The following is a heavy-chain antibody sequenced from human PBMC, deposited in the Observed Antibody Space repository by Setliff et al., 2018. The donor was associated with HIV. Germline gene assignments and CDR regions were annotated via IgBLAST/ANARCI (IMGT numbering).Heavy chain of an antibody. CDR2: ISSSSSYI. D-gene: IGHD6-13*01. V-gene: IGHV3-21*04. Sequence: GGSLRLSCAASGFTFSSYSMNWVRQAPGKGLEWVSSISSSSSYIYYADSVKGRFTISRDNSKNTLYLQMNSLRAEETAVYYCARATKTPYSSSWSIPGAFDIWGQGTMVTVSS. CDR3: ARATKTPYSSSWSIPGAFDI. CDR1: GFTFSSYS. J-gene: IGHJ3*02.